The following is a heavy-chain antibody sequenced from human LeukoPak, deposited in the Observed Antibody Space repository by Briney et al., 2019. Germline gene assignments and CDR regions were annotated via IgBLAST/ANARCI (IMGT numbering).Heavy chain of an antibody. CDR1: GYTFTDYY. Sequence: ATVKISCKASGYTFTDYYMHWVHQAPGKGLEWVGCVDPEDGETIYAEKFQGSVTITADASTDTGYMEVSGLKSEDTAVFYCAISCYRSSNLWGQGTLVTVSS. D-gene: IGHD3-22*01. J-gene: IGHJ4*01. CDR3: AISCYRSSNL. CDR2: VDPEDGET. V-gene: IGHV1-69-2*01.